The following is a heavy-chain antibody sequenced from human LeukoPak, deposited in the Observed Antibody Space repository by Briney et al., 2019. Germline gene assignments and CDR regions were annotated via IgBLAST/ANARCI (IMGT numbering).Heavy chain of an antibody. V-gene: IGHV4-61*01. CDR2: IYYSGST. J-gene: IGHJ4*02. D-gene: IGHD3-22*01. CDR3: ARKDSSGYLVY. Sequence: PSETLSLTCTVSGGSVSSNIYYCHSIRQPPGKGLEWIGYIYYSGSTNYNPSLKSRVTISVDTSKNQFSLKLTSLTAADTAVYYCARKDSSGYLVYWGQGTLVTVSS. CDR1: GGSVSSNIYY.